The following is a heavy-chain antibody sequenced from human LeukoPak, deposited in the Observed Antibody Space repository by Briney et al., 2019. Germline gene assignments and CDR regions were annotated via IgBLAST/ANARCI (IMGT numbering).Heavy chain of an antibody. J-gene: IGHJ4*02. Sequence: SETLSLTCTVSGDAISTYYWNWIRQPPGKGLEWVGHIANGRTDYNPSLTSRAIILVDTSKNQISLRLTSVTAADTAVYHCARDKAHSYGYYFDPWGPGTQVLVSS. D-gene: IGHD3-10*01. V-gene: IGHV4-4*08. CDR1: GDAISTYY. CDR2: IANGRT. CDR3: ARDKAHSYGYYFDP.